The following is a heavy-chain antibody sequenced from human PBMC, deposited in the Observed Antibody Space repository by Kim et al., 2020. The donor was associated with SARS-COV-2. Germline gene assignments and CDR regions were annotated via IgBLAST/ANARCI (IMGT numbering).Heavy chain of an antibody. V-gene: IGHV4-39*01. Sequence: TYSNPSLKSRVTISVDTSKNQFSLKLSSVTAADTAVYYCARSGPPFYFDYWGQGTLVTVSS. CDR3: ARSGPPFYFDY. J-gene: IGHJ4*02. CDR2: T. D-gene: IGHD3-10*01.